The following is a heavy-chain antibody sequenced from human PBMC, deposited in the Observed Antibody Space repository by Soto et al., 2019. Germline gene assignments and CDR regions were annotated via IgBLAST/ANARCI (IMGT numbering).Heavy chain of an antibody. Sequence: GGSLRLSCAASGFTFSSYAMSWVRQAPGKGLEWVSAISGSGGSTYYADSVKGRFTISRDNSKNTLYLQMNSLRAEDTAVYYCAKSGGNGDCSSTSCYDYYYYYMDVWGKGTTVTVSS. CDR2: ISGSGGST. CDR3: AKSGGNGDCSSTSCYDYYYYYMDV. J-gene: IGHJ6*03. V-gene: IGHV3-23*01. D-gene: IGHD2-2*01. CDR1: GFTFSSYA.